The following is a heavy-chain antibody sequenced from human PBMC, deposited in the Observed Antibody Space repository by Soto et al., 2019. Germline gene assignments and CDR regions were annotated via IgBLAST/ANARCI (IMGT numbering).Heavy chain of an antibody. D-gene: IGHD5-12*01. V-gene: IGHV4-34*01. CDR1: GGSFSGYY. J-gene: IGHJ4*02. CDR3: ARGVATISLSHFDY. Sequence: TLSLTCAVYGGSFSGYYLSWIRQPPGKGLEWIGEINHSGSTNYNPSLKSRVTISVDTSKNQFSLKLSSVTAADTAVYYCARGVATISLSHFDYWGQGTLVTVSS. CDR2: INHSGST.